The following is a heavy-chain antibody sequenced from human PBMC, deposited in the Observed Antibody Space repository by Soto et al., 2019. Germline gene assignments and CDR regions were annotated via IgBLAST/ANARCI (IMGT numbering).Heavy chain of an antibody. CDR2: IKTTSDGGTI. CDR1: GFTFSTAW. CDR3: IRDPYGST. V-gene: IGHV3-15*01. J-gene: IGHJ5*02. D-gene: IGHD3-10*01. Sequence: PGGSLRLSCAASGFTFSTAWMTWVRQAPWRGLEWVARIKTTSDGGTIHYAAPVKGRFTISRDDSKDTLFLQMNSLKIEDTALYYCIRDPYGSTWGEGTLVTVSS.